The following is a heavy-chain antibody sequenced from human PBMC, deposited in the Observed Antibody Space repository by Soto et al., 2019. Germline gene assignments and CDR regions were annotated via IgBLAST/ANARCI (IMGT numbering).Heavy chain of an antibody. J-gene: IGHJ6*02. D-gene: IGHD6-6*01. CDR3: ARVKISNSSSRYYYYGMDV. CDR2: IYYSGST. CDR1: GGSISSYY. Sequence: SETLSLTCTVSGGSISSYYWSWIRQPPGKGLEWIGYIYYSGSTNYNPSLKSRVTISVDTSKNQFSLKLSSVTDADTAVYYCARVKISNSSSRYYYYGMDVWGQGTTVTVSS. V-gene: IGHV4-59*01.